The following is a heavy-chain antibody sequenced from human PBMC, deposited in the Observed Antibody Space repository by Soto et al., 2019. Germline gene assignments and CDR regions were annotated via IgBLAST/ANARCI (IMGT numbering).Heavy chain of an antibody. D-gene: IGHD2-15*01. CDR1: GFTFSSYG. J-gene: IGHJ4*02. Sequence: QPGGSLRLSCAASGFTFSSYGMHWVRQAPGKGLEWVAVISYDGSNKYYADSVKGRFTISRDNSKNTLYLQMNSLRAEDTAVYYCAKSSPMVTSEIDYWGQGTLVTVSS. CDR3: AKSSPMVTSEIDY. CDR2: ISYDGSNK. V-gene: IGHV3-30*18.